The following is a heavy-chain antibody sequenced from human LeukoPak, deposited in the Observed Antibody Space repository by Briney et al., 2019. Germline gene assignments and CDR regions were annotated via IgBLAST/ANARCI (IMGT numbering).Heavy chain of an antibody. CDR3: ARYIVSYPHDAFDI. CDR2: IFYSGSS. D-gene: IGHD1-26*01. J-gene: IGHJ3*02. Sequence: PSETLSLTCTVPGDSISSSYYYWGWIRQPPGKGLEWSGNIFYSGSSFYNPSLKSRVTMSLDTSKNQFSLKLSSVTAADTAFYYCARYIVSYPHDAFDIWGQGTMVTVSS. V-gene: IGHV4-39*07. CDR1: GDSISSSYYY.